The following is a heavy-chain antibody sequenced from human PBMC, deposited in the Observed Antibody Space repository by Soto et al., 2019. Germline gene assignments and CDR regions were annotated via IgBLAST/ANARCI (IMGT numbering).Heavy chain of an antibody. V-gene: IGHV3-33*01. CDR3: ARDRTTSSFDY. Sequence: QLQLVESGGGVVQPGRSLRLSCAASGFTFSSYGMHWVRQAPGKGLEWVAVIWYDGSNKYYADSVKGRFTISRDNSKNTLYLQMNSLRAEDTAVYYCARDRTTSSFDYWGQGTLVTVSS. CDR2: IWYDGSNK. D-gene: IGHD4-4*01. CDR1: GFTFSSYG. J-gene: IGHJ4*02.